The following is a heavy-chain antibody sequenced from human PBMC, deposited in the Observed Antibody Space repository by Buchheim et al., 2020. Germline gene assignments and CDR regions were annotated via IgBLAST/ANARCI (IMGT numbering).Heavy chain of an antibody. CDR3: ARAPSGVAASYYYYYGMDV. CDR2: INHSGST. V-gene: IGHV4-34*01. Sequence: QVQLQQWGAGLLKPSETLSLTCAVYGGSFSGYYWSWIRQPPGKGLEWIGEINHSGSTNYNPSLKSRVTISVDTSKNQFSLKLSSVTAADTAVYYCARAPSGVAASYYYYYGMDVWGQGTT. CDR1: GGSFSGYY. J-gene: IGHJ6*02. D-gene: IGHD6-6*01.